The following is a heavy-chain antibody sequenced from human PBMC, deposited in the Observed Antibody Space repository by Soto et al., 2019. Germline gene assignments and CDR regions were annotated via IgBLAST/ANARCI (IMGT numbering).Heavy chain of an antibody. D-gene: IGHD3-3*01. CDR2: ISHDGGSE. Sequence: QVQLVESGGGVVQPGRSLRLSCAASGFTFSIYGMHWVRQAPGKGLEWVAVISHDGGSENFIDSVKGRFTISRANSKNTQSLQMDSLRPENTAVYYCAKDLKNKDVSSGYYTGDLDSWGQGTPVTVSS. V-gene: IGHV3-30*18. J-gene: IGHJ4*02. CDR1: GFTFSIYG. CDR3: AKDLKNKDVSSGYYTGDLDS.